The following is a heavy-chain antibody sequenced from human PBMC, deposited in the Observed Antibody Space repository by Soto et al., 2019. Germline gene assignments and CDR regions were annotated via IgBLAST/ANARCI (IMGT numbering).Heavy chain of an antibody. CDR2: IYYSGRS. Sequence: SETLYLTCTVSGGSIRSSRYYWGWIRQPPGKGLEWIGSIYYSGRSYYNPALKSRVTISVDQSKNQLSLKLSSVTAADTAVYYCARQVTLAGVSARVDYWGQGTLVT. V-gene: IGHV4-39*01. CDR3: ARQVTLAGVSARVDY. CDR1: GGSIRSSRYY. J-gene: IGHJ4*02. D-gene: IGHD2-21*02.